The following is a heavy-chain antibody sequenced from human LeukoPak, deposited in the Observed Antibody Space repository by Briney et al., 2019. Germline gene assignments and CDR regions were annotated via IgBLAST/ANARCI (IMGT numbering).Heavy chain of an antibody. CDR2: ISYDGSNK. CDR3: AKEAGSWYAVDY. D-gene: IGHD6-13*01. CDR1: GFTFSSYA. J-gene: IGHJ4*02. V-gene: IGHV3-30*18. Sequence: GGSLRLSCAASGFTFSSYAMSWVRQAPGKGLEWVAVISYDGSNKYYADSVKGRFTISRDNSKNTLYLQMNSLRAEDTAVYYCAKEAGSWYAVDYWGQGTLATVSS.